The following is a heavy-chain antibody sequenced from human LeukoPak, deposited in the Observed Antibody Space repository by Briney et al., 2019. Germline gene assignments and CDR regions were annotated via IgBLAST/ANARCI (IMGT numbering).Heavy chain of an antibody. Sequence: ASVKVSCKASGYTFTGYYMHWVRQAPGQGLEWMGWVNPNSGDTNYAQNFQARVTMTWDTSISTVYLELSRLTSDDTAVYYCARSSLDWYFDLWGRGTLVTVSS. J-gene: IGHJ2*01. CDR3: ARSSLDWYFDL. V-gene: IGHV1-2*02. CDR1: GYTFTGYY. CDR2: VNPNSGDT.